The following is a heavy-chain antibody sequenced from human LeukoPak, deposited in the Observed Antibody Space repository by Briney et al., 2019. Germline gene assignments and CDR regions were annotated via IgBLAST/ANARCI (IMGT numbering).Heavy chain of an antibody. V-gene: IGHV3-23*01. D-gene: IGHD1-7*01. J-gene: IGHJ6*02. Sequence: GGSLRLSCAASGFTFSSYAMSWVRQAPGKGLEWVSALSGSGGNTYYADSVKGRFTISRDNSKNTLHLQMNSLRAEDTAVYYCARDWELRLLYGMDVWGQGTTVTVSS. CDR3: ARDWELRLLYGMDV. CDR1: GFTFSSYA. CDR2: LSGSGGNT.